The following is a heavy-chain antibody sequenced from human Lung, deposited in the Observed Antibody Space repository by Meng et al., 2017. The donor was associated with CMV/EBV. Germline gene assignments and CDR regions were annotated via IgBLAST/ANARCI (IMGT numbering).Heavy chain of an antibody. CDR2: ISYDGSNK. J-gene: IGHJ4*02. CDR3: ARSLAGYNSSWYHY. V-gene: IGHV3-30-3*01. CDR1: GFTFSSYA. D-gene: IGHD6-13*01. Sequence: GGSXRLXCAASGFTFSSYAMHWVRQAPGKGLEWVAVISYDGSNKYYADSVKGRFTISRDNSKNTLYLQMNSLRAEDTAVYYSARSLAGYNSSWYHYWGQGXLVTVSS.